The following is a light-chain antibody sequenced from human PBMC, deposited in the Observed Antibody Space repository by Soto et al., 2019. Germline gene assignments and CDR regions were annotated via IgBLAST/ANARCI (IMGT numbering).Light chain of an antibody. Sequence: EIVLTQSPGTLSLSPGERATLSCRVSQTVTSNYLAWYQHKPGQAPRLLTYGVSTRATDIPDRFSGSGSGTDFTLTISRLEPEDVAVYYCQQYGTSRGTFGQGTKLEIK. CDR1: QTVTSNY. V-gene: IGKV3-20*01. CDR3: QQYGTSRGT. J-gene: IGKJ2*01. CDR2: GVS.